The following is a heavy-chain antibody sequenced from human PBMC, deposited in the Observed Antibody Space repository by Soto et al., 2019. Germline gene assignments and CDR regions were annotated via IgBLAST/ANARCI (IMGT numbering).Heavy chain of an antibody. CDR2: VIPLFGPP. CDR1: GCTFSSFA. D-gene: IGHD3-10*01. V-gene: IGHV1-69*12. J-gene: IGHJ4*02. Sequence: VQVVQSGAEVKKPGSSVKVSCKASGCTFSSFAFTWVRQAPGQGLEWMGGVIPLFGPPTYPQNFQGRVTITAVASTGTVYLELSSLKSDDTALYFCATDLVGSAGPYYFAWWGQGTLVTVSS. CDR3: ATDLVGSAGPYYFAW.